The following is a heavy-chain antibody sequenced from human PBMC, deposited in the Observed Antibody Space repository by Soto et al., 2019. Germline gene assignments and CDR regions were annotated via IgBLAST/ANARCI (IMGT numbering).Heavy chain of an antibody. CDR3: AKDFLGGRAV. CDR2: ISGSGGST. CDR1: GLTFSSYA. V-gene: IGHV3-23*01. D-gene: IGHD3-3*01. Sequence: GGSLRLSCAAPGLTFSSYAMSWVRQAPGNGLEWVSAISGSGGSTYYADSVKGRFTISRDNCKDTLYLQMNSLRAEDTPVYYCAKDFLGGRAVWRKGTTVPVSS. J-gene: IGHJ6*04.